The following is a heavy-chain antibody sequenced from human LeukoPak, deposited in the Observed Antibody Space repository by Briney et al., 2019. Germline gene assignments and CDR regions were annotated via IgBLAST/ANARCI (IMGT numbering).Heavy chain of an antibody. CDR2: INHSGST. D-gene: IGHD2-15*01. V-gene: IGHV4-34*01. J-gene: IGHJ4*02. CDR3: ARSGFKDSCDY. CDR1: GGSFSGYY. Sequence: SETLSLTCAVYGGSFSGYYWSWIRQPPGKGLEWIGEINHSGSTNYNPSLKSRVTMSVDTSKNQFSLKLSSVTAADTAVYYCARSGFKDSCDYWGQGTLVTVSS.